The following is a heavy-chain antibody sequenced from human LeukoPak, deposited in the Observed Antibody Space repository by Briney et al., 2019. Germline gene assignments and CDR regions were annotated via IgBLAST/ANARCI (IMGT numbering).Heavy chain of an antibody. CDR2: IYYSGST. CDR1: GGSISSHY. Sequence: SETLSLTCTVSGGSISSHYWSWIRQPPGKGLEWIGYIYYSGSTNYNPSLKSRVTISVDTSKNRFSLKLSSVTAADTAVYYCARGAAFYGRYYYYYMDVWGKGTTVTVSS. J-gene: IGHJ6*03. CDR3: ARGAAFYGRYYYYYMDV. V-gene: IGHV4-59*11. D-gene: IGHD4-17*01.